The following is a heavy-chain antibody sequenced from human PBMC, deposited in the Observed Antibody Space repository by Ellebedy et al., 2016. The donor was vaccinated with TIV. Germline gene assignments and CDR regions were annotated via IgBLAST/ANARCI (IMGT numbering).Heavy chain of an antibody. CDR2: IYHGGPT. CDR1: GDSIETGYY. V-gene: IGHV4-38-2*02. J-gene: IGHJ4*02. D-gene: IGHD6-19*01. CDR3: AEGRSGWYYFDY. Sequence: SETLSLTCTVSGDSIETGYYWGWIRQPPGKGLEWIGTIYHGGPTYYNPSLDKGRVTISVDTSKNQFSLRLSSVTVADTAVYYCAEGRSGWYYFDYWGQGTPVTVSS.